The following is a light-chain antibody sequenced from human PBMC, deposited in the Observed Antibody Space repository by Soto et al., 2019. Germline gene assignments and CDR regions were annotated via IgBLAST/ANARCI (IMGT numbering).Light chain of an antibody. Sequence: DIHMAQSPPSLSASVGDRVTITCRASHNIVTYLNWYQQKAGKAPSLLIYEASHLQSGVPFRFFGSGSGTDFTLTIDSLQAEDFATYYCQQSYRTPYTFGQGTMVEIK. J-gene: IGKJ2*01. CDR3: QQSYRTPYT. CDR1: HNIVTY. CDR2: EAS. V-gene: IGKV1-39*01.